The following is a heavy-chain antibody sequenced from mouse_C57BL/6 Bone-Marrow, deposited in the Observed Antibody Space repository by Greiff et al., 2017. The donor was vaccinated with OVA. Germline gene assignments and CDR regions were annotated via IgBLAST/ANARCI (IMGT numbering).Heavy chain of an antibody. J-gene: IGHJ3*01. Sequence: QVQLKQSGPELVKPGASVKISCKASGYAFSSSCMNWVKQRPGKGLEWIGRIYPGDGGTNYNGKFKGKATLTVDKSSSTAYMQLSSLTSEDSAVYFCARTSGSFAYWGQGTLVTVSA. CDR3: ARTSGSFAY. CDR1: GYAFSSSC. V-gene: IGHV1-82*01. D-gene: IGHD1-2*01. CDR2: IYPGDGGT.